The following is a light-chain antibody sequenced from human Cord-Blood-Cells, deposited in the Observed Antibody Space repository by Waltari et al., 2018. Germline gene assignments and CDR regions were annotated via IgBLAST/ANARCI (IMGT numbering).Light chain of an antibody. V-gene: IGKV3-20*01. Sequence: EIVLTQSPGPLSLSPGERATLSCRASQSVSSSYLAWYQQNPGQAPRLLIYGASSRATGIPDRFSGSGSGTDFTLTISRLEPEDFAVYYCQQYGSSPRTFGQGTKLEIK. CDR1: QSVSSSY. J-gene: IGKJ2*01. CDR2: GAS. CDR3: QQYGSSPRT.